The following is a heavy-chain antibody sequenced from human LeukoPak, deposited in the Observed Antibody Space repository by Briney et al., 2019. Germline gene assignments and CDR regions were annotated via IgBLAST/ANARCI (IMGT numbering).Heavy chain of an antibody. V-gene: IGHV3-30*18. CDR2: ISYDGSNK. Sequence: QAGGSLRLSCAASGFTFSSYGMHWVRQAPGKGLEWVAVISYDGSNKYYADSVKGRFTISRDNSKNTLYLQMNSLRAEDTAVYYCAKDRTYMVRGDSHFDYWGQGTLVTVSS. CDR1: GFTFSSYG. J-gene: IGHJ4*02. D-gene: IGHD3-10*01. CDR3: AKDRTYMVRGDSHFDY.